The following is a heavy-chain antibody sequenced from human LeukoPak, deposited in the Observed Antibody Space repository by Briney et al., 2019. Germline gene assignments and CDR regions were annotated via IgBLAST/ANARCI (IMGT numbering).Heavy chain of an antibody. CDR2: ISGHTGNT. CDR3: ARAYSASYWADY. D-gene: IGHD1-26*01. J-gene: IGHJ4*02. Sequence: ASVKVSCKASGYTFTSLGISWVRQAPGQGLEWMGWISGHTGNTEYAQKFQGRVTMTTDTSTSTAYMELGSLTSDDTAVYFCARAYSASYWADYWGQGTLVTVSS. CDR1: GYTFTSLG. V-gene: IGHV1-18*01.